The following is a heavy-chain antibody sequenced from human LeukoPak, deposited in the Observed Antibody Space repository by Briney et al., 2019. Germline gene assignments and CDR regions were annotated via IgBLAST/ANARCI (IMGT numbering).Heavy chain of an antibody. Sequence: SETLSLTCTVSGGSITSYFWSWIRQPPGKGLEWIGYIYYRGSTTYNPSLKSRVTMSVDTSKNQFSLELSPMTAADTAVYYCARGLGSYSYYFDYWGQGTLVTVSS. J-gene: IGHJ4*02. D-gene: IGHD1-26*01. CDR1: GGSITSYF. CDR2: IYYRGST. V-gene: IGHV4-59*01. CDR3: ARGLGSYSYYFDY.